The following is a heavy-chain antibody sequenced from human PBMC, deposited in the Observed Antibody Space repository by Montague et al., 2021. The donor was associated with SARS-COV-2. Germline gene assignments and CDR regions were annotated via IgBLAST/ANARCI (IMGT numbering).Heavy chain of an antibody. Sequence: TLSFTCTVSGGSISSGGYYWSWIRQHPGKGLEWIGYIYYSGSTYYNPSLKSRVTISVDTSKNQFSLKLSSATAADTAVYYCACYVDSSGLLNPRGSGTVEYWGRGTLVTVSS. CDR2: IYYSGST. CDR1: GGSISSGGYY. D-gene: IGHD6-19*01. CDR3: ACYVDSSGLLNPRGSGTVEY. V-gene: IGHV4-31*03. J-gene: IGHJ4*02.